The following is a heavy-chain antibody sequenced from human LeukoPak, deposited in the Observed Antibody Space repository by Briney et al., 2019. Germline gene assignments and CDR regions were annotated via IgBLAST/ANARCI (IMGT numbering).Heavy chain of an antibody. D-gene: IGHD3-3*01. J-gene: IGHJ3*02. Sequence: SVKVSCKAPGGTFSSYAISWVRQAPGQGLEWMGGIIPIFGTANYAQKFQGRVTITADKSTSTAYMELSSLRSEDTAVYYCARDEGRVAPDIWGRGTMVTVSS. CDR2: IIPIFGTA. CDR3: ARDEGRVAPDI. V-gene: IGHV1-69*06. CDR1: GGTFSSYA.